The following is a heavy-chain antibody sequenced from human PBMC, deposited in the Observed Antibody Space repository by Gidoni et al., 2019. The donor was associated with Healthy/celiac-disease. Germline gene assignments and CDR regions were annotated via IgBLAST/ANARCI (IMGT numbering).Heavy chain of an antibody. V-gene: IGHV3-33*01. Sequence: QVQLVESGGGVVQPGRSLRLSCAASGFTFSSYGMHWVRQAPGKGLEWVAVIWYDGSNKYYADSVKGRFTISRDNSKNTLYLQMNSLRAEDTAVYYCARDWDGGSCLDYWGQGTLVTVSS. J-gene: IGHJ4*02. D-gene: IGHD2-15*01. CDR1: GFTFSSYG. CDR3: ARDWDGGSCLDY. CDR2: IWYDGSNK.